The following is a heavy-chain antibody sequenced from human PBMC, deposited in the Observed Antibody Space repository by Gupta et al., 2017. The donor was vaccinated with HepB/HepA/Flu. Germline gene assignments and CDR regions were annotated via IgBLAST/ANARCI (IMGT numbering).Heavy chain of an antibody. Sequence: EVQLLESGGGLVQPGGSLRLSCAASTFTFNKYAMSWVRLPPGKGLEWVSSISSSGVGTYYAASVKGRFTISRDNFQNRLYLQMNSLTADDTAIYYCVNNNTGWAFDIWGQGTMVSVSS. CDR3: VNNNTGWAFDI. CDR2: ISSSGVGT. V-gene: IGHV3-23*01. D-gene: IGHD3-9*01. CDR1: TFTFNKYA. J-gene: IGHJ3*02.